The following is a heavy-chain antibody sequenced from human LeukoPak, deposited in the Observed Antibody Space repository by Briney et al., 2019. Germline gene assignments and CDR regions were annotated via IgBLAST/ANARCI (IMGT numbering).Heavy chain of an antibody. J-gene: IGHJ5*02. CDR3: ARHPYTYCSSTSCYDP. V-gene: IGHV4-59*08. Sequence: SETLSLTCTVSGGSISSYYWSWIRQPPGKGLEWIGYIYYSGSTNYNPSLKSRVTISVDTSKNQSSLTLSSVTAADTAVYYCARHPYTYCSSTSCYDPWGQGTLVTVSS. D-gene: IGHD2-2*01. CDR1: GGSISSYY. CDR2: IYYSGST.